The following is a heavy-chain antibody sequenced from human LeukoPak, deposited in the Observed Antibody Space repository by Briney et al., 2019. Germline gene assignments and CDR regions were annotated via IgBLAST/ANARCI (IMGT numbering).Heavy chain of an antibody. Sequence: SETLSLTCTVSGGSISTYYWTWIRQPPGKGLVGIGYIDYSGATNYNPSLTSRVTMSVDTSKHQFSLKLNSVTAADTAVYYCARVGTYCFEYWGQGALVTVS. CDR2: IDYSGAT. CDR1: GGSISTYY. V-gene: IGHV4-59*01. D-gene: IGHD1-1*01. J-gene: IGHJ4*02. CDR3: ARVGTYCFEY.